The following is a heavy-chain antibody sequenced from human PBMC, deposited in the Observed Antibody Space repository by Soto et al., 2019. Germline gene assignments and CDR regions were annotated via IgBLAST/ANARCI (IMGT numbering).Heavy chain of an antibody. V-gene: IGHV4-39*01. CDR2: IYYSGST. J-gene: IGHJ5*02. CDR1: GGSISSSSYY. Sequence: SETLSLTCTVSGGSISSSSYYWGWIRQPPGKGLEWIGSIYYSGSTYYNPSLKSRVTISVDTSKNQFSLKLSSGTAADTAVYYCARHCTYEADSSGYRGWFDPWGQGTLVTVSS. CDR3: ARHCTYEADSSGYRGWFDP. D-gene: IGHD3-22*01.